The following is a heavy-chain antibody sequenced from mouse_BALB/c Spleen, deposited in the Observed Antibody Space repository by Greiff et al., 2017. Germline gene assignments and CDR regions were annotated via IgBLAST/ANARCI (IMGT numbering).Heavy chain of an antibody. Sequence: EVHLVESGGGLVKPGGSLKLSCAASGFTFSSYAMSWVRQSPEKRLEWVAEISSGGSYTYYPDSVKGRFTISRDNARNILYLQMSSLRSEDTAMYYCARAGYYVFDYWGQGTTLTVSS. D-gene: IGHD2-3*01. CDR2: ISSGGSYT. J-gene: IGHJ2*01. CDR3: ARAGYYVFDY. CDR1: GFTFSSYA. V-gene: IGHV5-9-4*01.